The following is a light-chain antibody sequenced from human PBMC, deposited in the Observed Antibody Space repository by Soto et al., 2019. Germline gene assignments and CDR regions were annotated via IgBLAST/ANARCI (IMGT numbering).Light chain of an antibody. CDR1: SSDVCGYNN. CDR3: SSFTSSTTYV. J-gene: IGLJ1*01. CDR2: DVS. V-gene: IGLV2-14*01. Sequence: QSALTQPASVSGSPGQAITISCTGTSSDVCGYNNVCWYQQHPGKAPKLIIYDVSNRPSGVFNRFSGSKSGNTASLTISGLQAEAEDDYYCSSFTSSTTYVFGTGTKVTVL.